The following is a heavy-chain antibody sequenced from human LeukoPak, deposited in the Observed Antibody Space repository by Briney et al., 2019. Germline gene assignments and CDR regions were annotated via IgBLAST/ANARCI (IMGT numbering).Heavy chain of an antibody. J-gene: IGHJ4*02. D-gene: IGHD3-3*01. Sequence: GGSLRLSCAASGFTFSSYAMRWVRQAPGKGLEWVAVISYDGSNKYYADSVKGRFTISRDNSKNTLYPQMNSLRAEDTAVYYCARDKIYDFWSGHNFDYWGQGTLVTVSS. V-gene: IGHV3-30-3*01. CDR2: ISYDGSNK. CDR1: GFTFSSYA. CDR3: ARDKIYDFWSGHNFDY.